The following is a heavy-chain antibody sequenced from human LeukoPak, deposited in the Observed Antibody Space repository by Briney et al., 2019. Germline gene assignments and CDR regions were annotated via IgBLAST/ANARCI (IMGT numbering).Heavy chain of an antibody. J-gene: IGHJ4*02. V-gene: IGHV4-38-2*02. D-gene: IGHD1-1*01. CDR2: VSRSGST. CDR3: ARGERLGGDY. Sequence: SETLSLTCSVSGFSINTDYYWGWIRQPPGKGLQWLGSVSRSGSTFYSPSLKSRISMSVDTSKSQFSLQLSSVTAADTAVYYCARGERLGGDYWGQGTLVTVSS. CDR1: GFSINTDYY.